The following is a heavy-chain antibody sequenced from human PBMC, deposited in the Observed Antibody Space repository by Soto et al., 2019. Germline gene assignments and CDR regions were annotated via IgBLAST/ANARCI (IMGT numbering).Heavy chain of an antibody. CDR2: INPNSGGT. Sequence: ASVKVSCKASGYTFTGYYMHWVRQAPGQGLEWMGWINPNSGGTNYAQKFQGWATMTRDTSISTAYMELSRLRSDDTAVYYCARNLTPISLDAFDIWGQGTMVTVSS. CDR1: GYTFTGYY. V-gene: IGHV1-2*04. CDR3: ARNLTPISLDAFDI. J-gene: IGHJ3*02.